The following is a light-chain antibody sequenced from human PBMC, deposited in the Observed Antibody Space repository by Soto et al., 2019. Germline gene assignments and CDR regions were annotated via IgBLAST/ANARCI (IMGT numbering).Light chain of an antibody. CDR3: SSYTNSSTLVG. J-gene: IGLJ2*01. CDR2: EVS. CDR1: SSDVGGYNF. Sequence: QSVLTQPASVSGSPGQSITFSCTGTSSDVGGYNFVSWYQHHPGKAPKLIIYEVSNRPSGVSNRFSASKSGNTASLTISGLQAEDEADYYCSSYTNSSTLVGFGGGTKLTVL. V-gene: IGLV2-14*01.